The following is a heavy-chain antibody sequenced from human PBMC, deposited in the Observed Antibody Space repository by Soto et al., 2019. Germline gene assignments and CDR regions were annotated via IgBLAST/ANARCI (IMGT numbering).Heavy chain of an antibody. V-gene: IGHV3-48*04. Sequence: HPGGALRLSGAASGFTFSSYSMDWVRQAPGKGLEWVSYISSSSSTIYYADSVKGRFTISRDNAKNSLYLQMNSLRAEDTAVYYCARDQPGYSYGYGLGYWGQGT. D-gene: IGHD5-18*01. CDR1: GFTFSSYS. CDR2: ISSSSSTI. J-gene: IGHJ4*02. CDR3: ARDQPGYSYGYGLGY.